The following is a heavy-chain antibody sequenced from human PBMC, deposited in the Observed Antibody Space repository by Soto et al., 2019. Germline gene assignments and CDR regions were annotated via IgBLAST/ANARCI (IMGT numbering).Heavy chain of an antibody. Sequence: PSETLSLTCTVSSGSISSYYWSCIRQPAGKGLEWIGRIYTSGSTNYNPSLKSRVTMSVDTSKNQFSLKLSSVTAADTAVYYCARGVADRPGYYYGLDVWGQGTTVTVS. V-gene: IGHV4-4*07. D-gene: IGHD6-6*01. CDR2: IYTSGST. J-gene: IGHJ6*02. CDR1: SGSISSYY. CDR3: ARGVADRPGYYYGLDV.